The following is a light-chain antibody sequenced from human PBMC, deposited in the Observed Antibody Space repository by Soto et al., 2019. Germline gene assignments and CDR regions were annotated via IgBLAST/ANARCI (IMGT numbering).Light chain of an antibody. CDR1: SNDVGGYKY. CDR2: EVN. Sequence: QSALTQPASVSGAPGQSITISCTGTSNDVGGYKYVSWNQQRPGTAPKLIMFEVNNRPSGVSDRFSGSRSANTASLTISGLQAQDEADYYCSSYSSNNILSYVFGTGTKVTVL. V-gene: IGLV2-14*03. J-gene: IGLJ1*01. CDR3: SSYSSNNILSYV.